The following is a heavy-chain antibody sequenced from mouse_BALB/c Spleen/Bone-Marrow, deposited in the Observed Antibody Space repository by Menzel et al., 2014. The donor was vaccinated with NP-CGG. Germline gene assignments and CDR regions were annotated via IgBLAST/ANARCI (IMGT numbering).Heavy chain of an antibody. CDR1: GFSLTSYG. CDR3: ASNWDYAMDY. J-gene: IGHJ4*01. Sequence: VKLVDSGPDLVQPSQSLSITCTVSGFSLTSYGVHWVRQSPGKGLEWLGVIWSGGSTDYNAAFISRLSISKDNSKSQVFFKMNSLQADDTAIYYCASNWDYAMDYWGQGTSVTVSS. D-gene: IGHD4-1*01. V-gene: IGHV2-4-1*01. CDR2: IWSGGST.